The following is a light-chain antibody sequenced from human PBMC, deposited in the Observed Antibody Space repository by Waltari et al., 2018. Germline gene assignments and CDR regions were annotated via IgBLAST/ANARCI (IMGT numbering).Light chain of an antibody. CDR3: NSYTNNSTLV. V-gene: IGLV2-14*01. Sequence: QSALTQPASVSGSPGPSITISCTGTSSDAGAYRYASWYQQFPGKVPKLIIYKVIRRPSGVSNRFSGSKSGNTASLTISGLQGEDEAHYYCNSYTNNSTLVFGGGTELTVL. CDR1: SSDAGAYRY. CDR2: KVI. J-gene: IGLJ3*02.